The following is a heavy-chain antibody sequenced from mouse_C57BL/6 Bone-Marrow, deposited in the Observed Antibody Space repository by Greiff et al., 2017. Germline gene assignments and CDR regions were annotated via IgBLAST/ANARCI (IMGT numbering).Heavy chain of an antibody. Sequence: EVKLMESGGGLVQSGRSLRLSCATSGFTFSDFYMEWVRQAPGKGLEWIAASRNKANDYTTEYSASVKGRFIVSRDTSQSILYLQMNALRAEDTAIYYCARDAYYYGSSGYAMDYWGQGTSVTVSS. V-gene: IGHV7-1*01. CDR3: ARDAYYYGSSGYAMDY. CDR1: GFTFSDFY. D-gene: IGHD1-1*01. J-gene: IGHJ4*01. CDR2: SRNKANDYTT.